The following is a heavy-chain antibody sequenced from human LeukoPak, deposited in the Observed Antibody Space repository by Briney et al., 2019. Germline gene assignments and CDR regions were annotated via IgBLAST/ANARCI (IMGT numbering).Heavy chain of an antibody. J-gene: IGHJ4*02. CDR1: GFTVSSNY. CDR3: ARVWLTGTFYYFDY. Sequence: GGSLRLSCAASGFTVSSNYLSWVRQAPGKGLEWVSAIYSGGSTYYADSVRGRFTISRDNSKNTLYLQMNSLRAEDTAVYYCARVWLTGTFYYFDYWGQGTLVTVSS. D-gene: IGHD1-7*01. V-gene: IGHV3-53*01. CDR2: IYSGGST.